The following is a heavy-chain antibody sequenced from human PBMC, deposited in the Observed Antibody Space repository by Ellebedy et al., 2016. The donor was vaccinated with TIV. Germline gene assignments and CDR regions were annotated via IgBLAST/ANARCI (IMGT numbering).Heavy chain of an antibody. D-gene: IGHD3-3*01. J-gene: IGHJ6*03. CDR2: IWFDGSNK. Sequence: GGSLRLXCAASGFTFSNYGMHWVRQAPGKGLEWVAVIWFDGSNKYYGDSVKGRSTISRDNFKNTMYLQMNSLRAEDTAVYYCARDKGVSIFGGYMDVWGKGTTVTVSS. CDR1: GFTFSNYG. CDR3: ARDKGVSIFGGYMDV. V-gene: IGHV3-33*01.